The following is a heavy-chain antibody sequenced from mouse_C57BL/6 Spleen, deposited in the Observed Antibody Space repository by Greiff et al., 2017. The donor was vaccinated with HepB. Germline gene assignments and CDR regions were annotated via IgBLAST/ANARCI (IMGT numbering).Heavy chain of an antibody. CDR3: ARFPNWYFDV. J-gene: IGHJ1*03. CDR1: GYTFTSYW. V-gene: IGHV1-69*01. CDR2: IDPSDSYT. Sequence: QVQLQQPGAELVMPGASVKLSCKASGYTFTSYWMHWVKQRPGQGLEWIGEIDPSDSYTNYNQKFKGKSTLTVDKSSSTAYMQLSSLTSEDSAVYYCARFPNWYFDVWGTGTTVTVSS.